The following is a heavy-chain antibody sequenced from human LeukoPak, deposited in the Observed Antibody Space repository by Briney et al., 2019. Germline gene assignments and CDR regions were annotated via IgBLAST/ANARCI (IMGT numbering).Heavy chain of an antibody. D-gene: IGHD1-14*01. CDR2: IYYSGNS. J-gene: IGHJ4*02. V-gene: IGHV4-39*01. Sequence: SETLSLTCTVSGGSISSSSYYWGWIRQPPGKGLEWIGSIYYSGNSYHNPSLKSRVTISADTSKNQFSLKLSFVTAADTAVYYCARLNDRYQALDYWGQGTLVTVSS. CDR1: GGSISSSSYY. CDR3: ARLNDRYQALDY.